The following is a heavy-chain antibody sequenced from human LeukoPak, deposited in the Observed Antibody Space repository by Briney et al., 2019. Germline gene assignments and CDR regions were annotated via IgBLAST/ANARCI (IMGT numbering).Heavy chain of an antibody. CDR3: ARDRGYCSSTSCSYYYGMDV. Sequence: PSQTLSLTCTVSGESISSGGYYWSWIRQHPGKGLEWIGYIYYSGSTYYNPSLKSRVTISVDTSKNQFSLKLSSVTAADTAVYYCARDRGYCSSTSCSYYYGMDVWGQGTTVTVSS. CDR2: IYYSGST. V-gene: IGHV4-31*03. J-gene: IGHJ6*02. CDR1: GESISSGGYY. D-gene: IGHD2-2*01.